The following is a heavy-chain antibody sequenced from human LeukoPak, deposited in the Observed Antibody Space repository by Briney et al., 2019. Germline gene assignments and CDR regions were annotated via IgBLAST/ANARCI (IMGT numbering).Heavy chain of an antibody. CDR1: GGSISSYY. CDR2: IHYSGST. J-gene: IGHJ5*02. D-gene: IGHD3-10*01. Sequence: SETLSLTCTVSGGSISSYYWSWIRQPPGKGLEWIGYIHYSGSTNYNPSLKSRVTISVDTSKNQLSLKLSSVTAADTAVYYCARDSSGWDYGSGSYSWFDPWGQGTLVTVSS. CDR3: ARDSSGWDYGSGSYSWFDP. V-gene: IGHV4-59*01.